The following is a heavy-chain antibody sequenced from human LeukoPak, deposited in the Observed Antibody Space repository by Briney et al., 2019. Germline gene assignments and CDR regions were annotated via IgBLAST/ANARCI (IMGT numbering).Heavy chain of an antibody. J-gene: IGHJ4*02. V-gene: IGHV1-2*02. CDR3: ARAGGAYCFDH. CDR1: GYTLTGYFTGYY. Sequence: ASVKVSCKASGYTLTGYFTGYYMHWVRQAPGQGLEWMGWINPNSGGTKYAQKFQGRVTMTSDTSIDTAYMELTSLRSDDTAMYYCARAGGAYCFDHWGQGTLVTVSS. D-gene: IGHD3-10*01. CDR2: INPNSGGT.